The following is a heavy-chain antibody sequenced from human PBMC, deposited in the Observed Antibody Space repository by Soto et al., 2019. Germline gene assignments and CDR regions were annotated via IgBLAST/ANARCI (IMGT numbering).Heavy chain of an antibody. CDR2: IYSGGST. D-gene: IGHD3-10*01. CDR3: ARAIGDTMVRGLITYYYYYGMDV. CDR1: GFTVSSNY. Sequence: GGSLRLSCAASGFTVSSNYMSWVRQAPGKGLEWVSVIYSGGSTYYADSVKGRFTISRDNSKNTLYLQMNSLRAEDTAVYYCARAIGDTMVRGLITYYYYYGMDVWGQGTTVTVSS. J-gene: IGHJ6*02. V-gene: IGHV3-66*01.